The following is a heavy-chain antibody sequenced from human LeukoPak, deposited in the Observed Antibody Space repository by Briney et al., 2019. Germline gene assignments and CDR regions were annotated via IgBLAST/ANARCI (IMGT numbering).Heavy chain of an antibody. J-gene: IGHJ3*02. CDR1: GFTFSSYA. V-gene: IGHV3-7*01. Sequence: PGGSLRLSCAASGFTFSSYAMHWVRQAPGKGLEWVANIRQDGSEKYYVDSVKGRFTISRDNTKNSLYLQMNSLRAEDTALYYCASGAFVGPTRLDDAFDIWGQGTMVTVSS. CDR2: IRQDGSEK. D-gene: IGHD1-26*01. CDR3: ASGAFVGPTRLDDAFDI.